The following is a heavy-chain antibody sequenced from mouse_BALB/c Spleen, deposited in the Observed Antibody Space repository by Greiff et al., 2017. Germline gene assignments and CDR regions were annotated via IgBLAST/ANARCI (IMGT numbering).Heavy chain of an antibody. CDR1: GFSLTGYG. V-gene: IGHV2-6-7*01. CDR3: ARSPHYYGRNWYFDV. J-gene: IGHJ1*01. D-gene: IGHD1-1*01. CDR2: IWGDGST. Sequence: QVQLQQSGPGLVAPSQSLSITCTVSGFSLTGYGVNWVRQPPGNGLEWLGMIWGDGSTDYNSALKSRLSISKDNSKSQVFLKMNSLQTDDTARYYCARSPHYYGRNWYFDVWGAGTTVTVSS.